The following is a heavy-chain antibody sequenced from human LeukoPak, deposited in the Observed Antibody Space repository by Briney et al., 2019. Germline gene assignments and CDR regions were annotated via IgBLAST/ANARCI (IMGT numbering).Heavy chain of an antibody. CDR2: IKAKAHGGTI. CDR3: TTDGVGVEGATYDN. J-gene: IGHJ4*02. CDR1: GFTFINAW. D-gene: IGHD1-26*01. Sequence: GSLRLSCAASGFTFINAWMAWVRQAPGKGLEWVGRIKAKAHGGTIEYAAPVKGRFTISRDDSKNTLYLQMNSLKTEDTAVYYCTTDGVGVEGATYDNWGQGTLVSVSS. V-gene: IGHV3-15*01.